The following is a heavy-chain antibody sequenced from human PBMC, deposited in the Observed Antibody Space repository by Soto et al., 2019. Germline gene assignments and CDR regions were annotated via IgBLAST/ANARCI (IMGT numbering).Heavy chain of an antibody. CDR1: GYSFTSYW. J-gene: IGHJ6*02. D-gene: IGHD3-22*01. CDR2: IDPSDSYT. V-gene: IGHV5-10-1*01. Sequence: GESLKISCKGSGYSFTSYWISWVRQMPGKGLEWMGRIDPSDSYTNYSPSFQGHVTISADKSISTAYLQWSSLKASDTAMHYCARQPYYYDSSGYYLGLSGMDVWGQGTTVTVSS. CDR3: ARQPYYYDSSGYYLGLSGMDV.